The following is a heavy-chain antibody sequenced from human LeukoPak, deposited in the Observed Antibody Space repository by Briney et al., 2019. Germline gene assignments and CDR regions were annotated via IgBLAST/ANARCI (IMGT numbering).Heavy chain of an antibody. Sequence: SETLSLTCTVSGGSISSYYWSWIRQPPGKGLEWIGYIYYSGRTNYNPSLKSRVTISVDTSKNQFSLKLTSVTAADTAVYYCARHVEQWLTPFAYWGQGTLVTVSS. D-gene: IGHD6-19*01. CDR3: ARHVEQWLTPFAY. J-gene: IGHJ4*02. CDR2: IYYSGRT. V-gene: IGHV4-59*08. CDR1: GGSISSYY.